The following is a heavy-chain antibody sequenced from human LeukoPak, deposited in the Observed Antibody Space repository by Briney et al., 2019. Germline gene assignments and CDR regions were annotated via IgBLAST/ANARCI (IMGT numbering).Heavy chain of an antibody. CDR3: ARGSGYGGFDY. J-gene: IGHJ4*02. D-gene: IGHD5-12*01. CDR1: GGAISSYY. CDR2: INYSGST. Sequence: PSETLSLTCTVSGGAISSYYWSRIRQPPGKGLEWIGYINYSGSTNYNPSLKSRVTISVDTSKNQFSLKLSSVTAADTAVYYCARGSGYGGFDYWGQGTLVTVSS. V-gene: IGHV4-59*01.